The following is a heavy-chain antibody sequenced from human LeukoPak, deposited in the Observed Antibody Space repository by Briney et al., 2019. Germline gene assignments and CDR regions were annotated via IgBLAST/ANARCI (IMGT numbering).Heavy chain of an antibody. J-gene: IGHJ4*02. CDR3: AKISRAYCGGDCYSAIDY. CDR2: IGGSGGST. D-gene: IGHD2-21*02. V-gene: IGHV3-23*01. Sequence: GVSLRLSCAASGFTFSSYEMNWVRQAPGKGVEWGSDIGGSGGSTYYADTVKCRFTISRDNFKITLYLQMNSLRAEDTAVYYCAKISRAYCGGDCYSAIDYWGQGTLVTVSS. CDR1: GFTFSSYE.